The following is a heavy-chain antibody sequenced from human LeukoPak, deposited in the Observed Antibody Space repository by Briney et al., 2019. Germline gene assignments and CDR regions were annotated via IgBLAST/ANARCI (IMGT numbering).Heavy chain of an antibody. CDR2: FYYSGST. Sequence: SETLSLTCTVSGGSISSGGYYWSWIRQHPGKGLEWIGYFYYSGSTYYNPSLKSRVTISVDTSKNQFSLKLSSVTAADTAVYYCARVLYYDILTGQYYFDYWGQGTLVTVSS. D-gene: IGHD3-9*01. V-gene: IGHV4-31*03. J-gene: IGHJ4*02. CDR1: GGSISSGGYY. CDR3: ARVLYYDILTGQYYFDY.